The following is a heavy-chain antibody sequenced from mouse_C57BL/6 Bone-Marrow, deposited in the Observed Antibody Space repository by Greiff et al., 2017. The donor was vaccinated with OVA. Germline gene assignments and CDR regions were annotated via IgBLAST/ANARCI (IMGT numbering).Heavy chain of an antibody. Sequence: EVQLVESGGGLVKPGGSLKLSCAASGFTFSSYTMSWVRQTPEKRLEWVATISGGGGNTYYPDSVKGRFTISRDNAKNTLYLQMSSLRSEDTALYYCARRDYDVRFAYWGQGTLVTVSA. CDR3: ARRDYDVRFAY. V-gene: IGHV5-9*01. CDR2: ISGGGGNT. CDR1: GFTFSSYT. D-gene: IGHD2-4*01. J-gene: IGHJ3*01.